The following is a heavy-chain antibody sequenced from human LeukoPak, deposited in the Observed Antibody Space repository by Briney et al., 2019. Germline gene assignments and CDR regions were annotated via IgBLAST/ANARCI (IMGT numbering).Heavy chain of an antibody. CDR1: GFTFSSYW. Sequence: GGSLRLSCAASGFTFSSYWMHWVRQAPGKGLVWVSRVNSDESSTRYADSVKGRFTISRDNAKNTLFLQMNSLRAEDTAVYYCAREPPGGGFDYWGQGTLVTVSS. CDR3: AREPPGGGFDY. D-gene: IGHD3-16*01. V-gene: IGHV3-74*01. CDR2: VNSDESST. J-gene: IGHJ4*02.